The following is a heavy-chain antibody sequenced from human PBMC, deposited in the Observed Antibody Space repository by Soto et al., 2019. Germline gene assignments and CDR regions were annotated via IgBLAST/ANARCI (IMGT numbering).Heavy chain of an antibody. J-gene: IGHJ4*02. CDR2: IYYSGST. V-gene: IGHV4-61*01. D-gene: IGHD4-17*01. Sequence: ETLSLPGTVPGGSVSSGSYYWSWILQPPGKGLEWVGYIYYSGSTNYNPSLKSRVTISVDTSKNQFSLKLSSVTAADTAVYYCARVPTVTNPFDYWGQGTLVTVSS. CDR3: ARVPTVTNPFDY. CDR1: GGSVSSGSYY.